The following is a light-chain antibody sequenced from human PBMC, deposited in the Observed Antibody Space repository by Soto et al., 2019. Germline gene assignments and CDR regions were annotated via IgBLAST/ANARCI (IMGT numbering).Light chain of an antibody. CDR3: QQRTNWPPT. CDR1: QSVRND. CDR2: SAS. J-gene: IGKJ4*01. Sequence: EIVLTQSPATLSLSPGERATLSCRASQSVRNDLVWYHQKPGQAPRVLIYSASNRATGIPARFSGSGSGTDFTLPIRSLGPEDFAVYYCQQRTNWPPTFGGGTKVEMK. V-gene: IGKV3-11*01.